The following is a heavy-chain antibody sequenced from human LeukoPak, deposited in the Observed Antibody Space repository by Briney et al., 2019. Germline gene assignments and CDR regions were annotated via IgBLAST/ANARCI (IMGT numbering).Heavy chain of an antibody. Sequence: SETLSLTCTVSGGSIFSSNSYWGWIRQPPGKGLEWIGSIYYSGNTYYNASLKSRITISVYTSKNQFSLKLNSVTAADTAVYYCARGAWDTAQREPFDYWGQGTLVTVSS. CDR2: IYYSGNT. CDR1: GGSIFSSNSY. J-gene: IGHJ4*02. CDR3: ARGAWDTAQREPFDY. V-gene: IGHV4-39*01. D-gene: IGHD5-18*01.